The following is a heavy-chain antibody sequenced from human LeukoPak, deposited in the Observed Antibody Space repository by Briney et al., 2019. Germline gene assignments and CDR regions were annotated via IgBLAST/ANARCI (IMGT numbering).Heavy chain of an antibody. CDR2: MNPNSGNT. J-gene: IGHJ4*02. CDR3: ARGRDRDYFDY. CDR1: GYTVTSYD. Sequence: GASVEVSCKASGYTVTSYDINWVRQATGQGLEWMGWMNPNSGNTGYAQKFQGRVNKTRHTSISTAYMELSSLRSEDTAVYYCARGRDRDYFDYWGQGTLVTVSS. D-gene: IGHD3-10*01. V-gene: IGHV1-8*01.